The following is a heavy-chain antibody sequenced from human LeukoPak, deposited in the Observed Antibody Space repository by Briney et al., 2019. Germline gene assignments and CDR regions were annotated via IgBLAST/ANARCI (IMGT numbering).Heavy chain of an antibody. CDR1: GDSISSSF. CDR3: ARRTVQVSTIREDNWFDP. D-gene: IGHD5/OR15-5a*01. J-gene: IGHJ5*02. V-gene: IGHV4-59*08. Sequence: KPSETLSLTCTVSGDSISSSFWHWIRQSPGKGLEWIGYIYYSGSTDYNPSLKSRVTISVDTSNNQFSLNLNSMTAADTAVYYCARRTVQVSTIREDNWFDPWGQGTLVTVTP. CDR2: IYYSGST.